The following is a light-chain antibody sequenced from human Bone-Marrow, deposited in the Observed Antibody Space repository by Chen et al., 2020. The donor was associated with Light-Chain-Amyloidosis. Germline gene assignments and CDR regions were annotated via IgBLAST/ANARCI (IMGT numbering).Light chain of an antibody. J-gene: IGLJ2*01. CDR2: DVT. CDR1: SSDVGSYNF. CDR3: SSYTTRSTWV. Sequence: QSALPQPPSVSGSPGQSLTLSCTGTSSDVGSYNFVSWYQQHPGRAPKLMISDVTVRPSGVSDRFSGSKAGNTASLTISGLQAEDEADYYCSSYTTRSTWVFGGGTKVTVL. V-gene: IGLV2-14*03.